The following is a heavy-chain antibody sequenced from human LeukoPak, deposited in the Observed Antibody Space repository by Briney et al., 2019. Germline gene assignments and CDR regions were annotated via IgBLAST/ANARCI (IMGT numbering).Heavy chain of an antibody. CDR3: ARVPVSNYFDY. Sequence: SETLSLTCTVSGGSISSDFWSWIRQPPGKGLEWIGYIYYSGSTNYNPSLKSRVTISVDTSKNQFSLKLSSVTAADTAVYYCARVPVSNYFDYWGQGTLVTVSS. V-gene: IGHV4-59*08. J-gene: IGHJ4*02. CDR2: IYYSGST. CDR1: GGSISSDF.